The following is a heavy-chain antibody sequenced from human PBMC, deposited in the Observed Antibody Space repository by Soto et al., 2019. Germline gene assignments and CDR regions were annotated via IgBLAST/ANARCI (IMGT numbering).Heavy chain of an antibody. V-gene: IGHV4-39*07. Sequence: SETLSLTCTVSGGSINTNIYYWGWIRQSPEKGLEWIGSISYTGSTYSNPSLKSRVTISVDRSKNQFSLKLSSVTAADTAVYYCARINWEDAFDIWGQGTMVTVSS. CDR2: ISYTGST. J-gene: IGHJ3*02. D-gene: IGHD1-26*01. CDR3: ARINWEDAFDI. CDR1: GGSINTNIYY.